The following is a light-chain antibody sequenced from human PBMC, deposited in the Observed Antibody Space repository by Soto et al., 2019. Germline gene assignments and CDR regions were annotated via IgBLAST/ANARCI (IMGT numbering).Light chain of an antibody. J-gene: IGKJ3*01. Sequence: DIQMTQSPSSLSASVVDRATITCLASQGINHYLAWFQQKPGKVPKLLIYATSTLQSGVPSRFSGSGFGTDFTLTISSLQPEDVATYYCQKHNSAPLFFGPGTKVDIK. CDR1: QGINHY. V-gene: IGKV1-27*01. CDR3: QKHNSAPLF. CDR2: ATS.